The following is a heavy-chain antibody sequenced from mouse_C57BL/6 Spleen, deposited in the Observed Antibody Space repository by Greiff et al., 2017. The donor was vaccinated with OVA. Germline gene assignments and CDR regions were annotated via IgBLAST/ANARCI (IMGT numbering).Heavy chain of an antibody. J-gene: IGHJ2*01. V-gene: IGHV1-4*01. CDR3: AREAYYYGSSNY. Sequence: QVQLQQSGAELARPGASVKMSCTASGYTFTSYTMHWVKQRPGQGLEWIGYINPSSGSTKYNQKFKDTATLTADKSSSTAYMHLSSLTSEDSAVYYCAREAYYYGSSNYWGQGTTLTVSS. CDR2: INPSSGST. CDR1: GYTFTSYT. D-gene: IGHD1-1*01.